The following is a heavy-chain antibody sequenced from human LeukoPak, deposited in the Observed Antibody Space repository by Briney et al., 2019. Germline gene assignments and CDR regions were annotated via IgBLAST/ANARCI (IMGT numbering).Heavy chain of an antibody. Sequence: SQTLSLTCTVSGGSISSGDYYWSWIRQPPGKGLEWIGYIYYSGSTYYNPSLKSRVTISVDTSKNQFSLKLSSVTAADTAVYYCARERLSWRGLDYWGQGTLVTVSS. J-gene: IGHJ4*02. CDR2: IYYSGST. CDR1: GGSISSGDYY. CDR3: ARERLSWRGLDY. V-gene: IGHV4-30-4*08. D-gene: IGHD2-21*02.